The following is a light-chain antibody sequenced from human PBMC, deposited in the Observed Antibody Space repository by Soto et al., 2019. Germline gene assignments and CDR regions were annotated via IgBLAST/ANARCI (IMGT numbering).Light chain of an antibody. Sequence: IGLTQAQGTLSLAPGERATRFCRASQTFSINSLAWYQQKPGQAPRLLIYGASTRHTGIPDRFNGSGSGTDCALTINRLEPEDFADYYCQQYDSAPLTSGPWTKVNV. V-gene: IGKV3-20*01. CDR1: QTFSINS. J-gene: IGKJ3*01. CDR3: QQYDSAPLT. CDR2: GAS.